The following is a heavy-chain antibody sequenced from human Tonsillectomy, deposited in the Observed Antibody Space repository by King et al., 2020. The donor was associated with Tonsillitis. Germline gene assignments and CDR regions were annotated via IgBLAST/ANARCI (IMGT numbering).Heavy chain of an antibody. D-gene: IGHD2-2*01. J-gene: IGHJ5*02. CDR3: ARERVIVVVPAAMRRGWFDP. Sequence: VQLVQSGAEVKKPGASVKVSCKASGYTFTGYYMHWVRQAPGQGLEWMVWINPNSVGTNYAQKFQGRVTMTRDTSISTAYMELSRLSADDTAVYYCARERVIVVVPAAMRRGWFDPWGQGTLVTVSS. CDR1: GYTFTGYY. V-gene: IGHV1-2*02. CDR2: INPNSVGT.